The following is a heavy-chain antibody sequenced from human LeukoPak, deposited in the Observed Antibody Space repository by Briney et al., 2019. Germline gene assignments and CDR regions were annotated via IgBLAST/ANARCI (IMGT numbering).Heavy chain of an antibody. D-gene: IGHD2-8*01. CDR1: GYTFTGYF. Sequence: ASVKVSCKASGYTFTGYFTHWVRQAPGQGLEWMGWINPNSGGTNYAQKFQGRVTMTRDTSISTAYMELSRLRSDDTAVYYCAIRMQSGAFDIWGQGTMVTVSS. J-gene: IGHJ3*02. CDR2: INPNSGGT. V-gene: IGHV1-2*02. CDR3: AIRMQSGAFDI.